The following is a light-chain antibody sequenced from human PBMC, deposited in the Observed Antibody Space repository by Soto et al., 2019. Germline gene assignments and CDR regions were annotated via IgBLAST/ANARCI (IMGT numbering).Light chain of an antibody. CDR2: DVN. Sequence: QSALTQPASVSGSPGQSITISCSGTRSDVGSYKYVSWYQQHTGKAPKLMIYDVNNRPSGISDRFSGSKSGNTASLTISGLQAEDEADYYCSSYTTTSSYVFGTGTKLTVL. V-gene: IGLV2-14*01. CDR1: RSDVGSYKY. CDR3: SSYTTTSSYV. J-gene: IGLJ1*01.